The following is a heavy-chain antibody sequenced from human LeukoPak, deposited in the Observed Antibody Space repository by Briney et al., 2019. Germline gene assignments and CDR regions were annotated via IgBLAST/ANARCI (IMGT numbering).Heavy chain of an antibody. V-gene: IGHV4-31*03. CDR2: IYYSGST. CDR3: ARETGYNDY. Sequence: PSETLSLTCTISGGSISSGGYYWSWIRQHPGKGLEWIGYIYYSGSTYYNPSLKSRVTMSVDTSRNQFSLQLNSVTAADTAVYYCARETGYNDYWDQGTLVTVSS. J-gene: IGHJ4*02. D-gene: IGHD3-9*01. CDR1: GGSISSGGYY.